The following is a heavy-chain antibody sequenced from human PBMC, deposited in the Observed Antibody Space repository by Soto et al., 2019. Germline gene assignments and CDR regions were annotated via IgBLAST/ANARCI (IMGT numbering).Heavy chain of an antibody. CDR2: INPSGGST. J-gene: IGHJ3*02. V-gene: IGHV1-46*01. Sequence: QVQLVQSGAEVKKPGASVKVSCKASGYTFTSYYMHWVRQAPGQGLEWMGIINPSGGSTSYAQKFQGRVTMTRDTSTSTVYMELSSLRSEDTAVYYCARDPGDLIAATSAGAFDIWGQGTMVTVSS. D-gene: IGHD6-13*01. CDR3: ARDPGDLIAATSAGAFDI. CDR1: GYTFTSYY.